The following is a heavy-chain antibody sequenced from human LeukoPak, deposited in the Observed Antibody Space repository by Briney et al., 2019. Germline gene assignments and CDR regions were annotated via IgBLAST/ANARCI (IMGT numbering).Heavy chain of an antibody. Sequence: GGSLRLSCSASGFTFTTYGMNWVRQAPGKGVEWVSGIGGSGTRTYYADSVKGRFTISTDNSKNTMYLQMNSLRDEDTAVYYCAKDSHWILFDDWGQGTLVTVSS. CDR3: AKDSHWILFDD. CDR2: IGGSGTRT. V-gene: IGHV3-23*01. D-gene: IGHD2-2*03. CDR1: GFTFTTYG. J-gene: IGHJ4*02.